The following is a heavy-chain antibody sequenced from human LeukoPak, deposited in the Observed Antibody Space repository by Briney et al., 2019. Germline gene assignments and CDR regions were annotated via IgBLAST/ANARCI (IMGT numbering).Heavy chain of an antibody. Sequence: SETLSLTCAVSGYSISSGYYWGWIRQPPGKGLEWIGSVYHSGSTDYNPSLKSRVTISVDTSKNQFSLKLSSVTDADTAVYYCARQGRYGHYDNWFDPWGQGTLVTVSS. CDR2: VYHSGST. V-gene: IGHV4-38-2*01. J-gene: IGHJ5*02. D-gene: IGHD3-3*01. CDR3: ARQGRYGHYDNWFDP. CDR1: GYSISSGYY.